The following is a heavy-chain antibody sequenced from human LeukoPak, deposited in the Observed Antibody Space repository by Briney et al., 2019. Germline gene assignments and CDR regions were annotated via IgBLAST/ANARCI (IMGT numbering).Heavy chain of an antibody. J-gene: IGHJ6*02. CDR3: ARGYGSGSYYNSYYCYGMDV. D-gene: IGHD3-10*01. V-gene: IGHV1-46*01. CDR2: INPSGGST. CDR1: GYTFTAYY. Sequence: GASVKVSCKASGYTFTAYYMHWVRQAPGQGLEWMGIINPSGGSTSYAQKFQGRVTMTRDTSTSAVNMELSSLRSEDTAVYYCARGYGSGSYYNSYYCYGMDVWGQGTTVTVSS.